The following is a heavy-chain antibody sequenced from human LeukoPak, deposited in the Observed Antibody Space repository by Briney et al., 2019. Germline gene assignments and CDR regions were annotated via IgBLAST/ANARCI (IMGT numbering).Heavy chain of an antibody. V-gene: IGHV3-23*01. Sequence: TGGSLRLSCAASGFTFSRYAMSWVRQAPGKGLEWVSSISDSSGHTYYADSVRGRFTISRDNSKNTVFLQMNSLRAEDTATYYCAKDGVWQSYYFDYWGQGTLVTVSS. CDR2: ISDSSGHT. J-gene: IGHJ4*02. CDR1: GFTFSRYA. CDR3: AKDGVWQSYYFDY. D-gene: IGHD6-19*01.